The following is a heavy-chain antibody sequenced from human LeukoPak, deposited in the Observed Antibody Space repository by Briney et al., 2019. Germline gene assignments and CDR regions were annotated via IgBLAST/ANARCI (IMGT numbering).Heavy chain of an antibody. CDR2: LWFDGSKS. CDR3: ARGGYGSGSHYYYGMDV. D-gene: IGHD3-10*01. J-gene: IGHJ6*02. V-gene: IGHV3-33*01. Sequence: RRSLRLSCAASGFTFSTFGMHWVRQAPGKGLEWVAVLWFDGSKSYYADSVRGRFTISRDNSKNTLYLQMNSLRGEDTAVYYCARGGYGSGSHYYYGMDVWGQGTTVTVSS. CDR1: GFTFSTFG.